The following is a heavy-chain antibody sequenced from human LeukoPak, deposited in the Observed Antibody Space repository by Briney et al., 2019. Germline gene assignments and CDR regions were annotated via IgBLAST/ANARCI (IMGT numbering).Heavy chain of an antibody. CDR2: INHSGST. D-gene: IGHD1-1*01. V-gene: IGHV4-34*01. CDR1: GGSFSGYY. J-gene: IGHJ6*02. CDR3: ARGNGLEVDLYYYGMDV. Sequence: KSSETLSLTCAVYGGSFSGYYWSWIRQPPGKGLEWIGEINHSGSTNYNPSLKSRVTISVDTSKNQFSLKLSSVTAADTAVYYCARGNGLEVDLYYYGMDVWGQGTTVTVSS.